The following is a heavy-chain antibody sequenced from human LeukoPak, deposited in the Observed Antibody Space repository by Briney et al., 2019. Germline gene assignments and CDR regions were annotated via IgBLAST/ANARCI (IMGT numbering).Heavy chain of an antibody. CDR1: GFTFSSYW. D-gene: IGHD2-2*01. CDR3: ARDYVGDHSSTRCRQTPFDR. CDR2: IKQDGSEN. Sequence: PGGSLRLSCAVYGFTFSSYWMSWVRQAPGKGLEWVADIKQDGSENYYVDSVKGRFTISRDNAKNSVYLQINSLRAHDTAVYYGARDYVGDHSSTRCRQTPFDRWGRGTLLTVPS. J-gene: IGHJ4*02. V-gene: IGHV3-7*01.